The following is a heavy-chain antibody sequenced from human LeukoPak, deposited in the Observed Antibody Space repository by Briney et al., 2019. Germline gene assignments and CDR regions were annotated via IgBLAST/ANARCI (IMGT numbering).Heavy chain of an antibody. J-gene: IGHJ4*02. CDR2: ISGSGGST. D-gene: IGHD3-10*01. V-gene: IGHV3-23*01. CDR1: GFTFSSYA. Sequence: PGGSLRLSCAASGFTFSSYAMSWVRQAPGKGLEWVSAISGSGGSTYYADSVKGRFTISRDNSKNTLYLQMNSLRAEDTAVYYCAKSPLRWFGELLPSGHFDYWGQGNLVTVSS. CDR3: AKSPLRWFGELLPSGHFDY.